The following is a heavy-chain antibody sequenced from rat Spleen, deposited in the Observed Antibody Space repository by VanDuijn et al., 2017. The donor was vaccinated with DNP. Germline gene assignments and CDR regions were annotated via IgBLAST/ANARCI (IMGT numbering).Heavy chain of an antibody. CDR3: TTHRKLGAGGFDY. Sequence: EVQLVESGGGLVQPGRSLKLSCAASGFSFSDYYMAWVRQAYTKGLGWVAYIRYDGGSTFYGDFVKDRFTIPRDNAKSTLYLQMNSLRSEDMATYYCTTHRKLGAGGFDYWGQGVMVTVSS. V-gene: IGHV5-20*01. CDR1: GFSFSDYY. CDR2: IRYDGGST. D-gene: IGHD5-1*01. J-gene: IGHJ2*01.